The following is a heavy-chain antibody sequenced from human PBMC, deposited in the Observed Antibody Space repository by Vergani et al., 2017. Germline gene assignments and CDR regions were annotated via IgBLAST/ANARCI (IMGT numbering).Heavy chain of an antibody. CDR1: GYTFTSYG. CDR2: ISAYNGNT. J-gene: IGHJ6*02. V-gene: IGHV1-18*01. D-gene: IGHD2-2*01. CDR3: AREGIVVVPAAMPDYYYYVWTS. Sequence: QVQLVQSGAEVKKPGASVKVSCKASGYTFTSYGISWVRQAPGQGLEWMGWISAYNGNTNYAQKLQGRVTMTTDTSTSTAYMELRSLRSDDTAVYYCAREGIVVVPAAMPDYYYYVWTSGAKGPRSPSP.